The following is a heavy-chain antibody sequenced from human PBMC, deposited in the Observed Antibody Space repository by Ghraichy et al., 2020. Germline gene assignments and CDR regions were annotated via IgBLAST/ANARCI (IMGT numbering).Heavy chain of an antibody. Sequence: LNISCAVYGGSFSGYYWSWIRQPPGKGLEWIGEINHSGSTNYNPSLKSRVTISVDTSKNQFSLKLSSVTAADTAVYYCARGLRDYVWGSYRRVFDYWGQGTLVTVSS. D-gene: IGHD3-16*02. CDR2: INHSGST. V-gene: IGHV4-34*01. J-gene: IGHJ4*02. CDR1: GGSFSGYY. CDR3: ARGLRDYVWGSYRRVFDY.